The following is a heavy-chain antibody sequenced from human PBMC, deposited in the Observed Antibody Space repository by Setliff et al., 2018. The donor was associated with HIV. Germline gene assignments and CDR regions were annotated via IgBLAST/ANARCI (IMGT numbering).Heavy chain of an antibody. J-gene: IGHJ4*02. CDR1: GGSTDSGSYY. D-gene: IGHD6-19*01. CDR3: ARDGGSSGWYFVLGYSDY. CDR2: MYYTGST. Sequence: SETLSLTCTVSGGSTDSGSYYWAWIRQPPGKGLEWIGSMYYTGSTYYNPSLKSRVTISIDTSKNQFSLKLNSVTAADTAIYYCARDGGSSGWYFVLGYSDYWGPGTQVTVSS. V-gene: IGHV4-39*02.